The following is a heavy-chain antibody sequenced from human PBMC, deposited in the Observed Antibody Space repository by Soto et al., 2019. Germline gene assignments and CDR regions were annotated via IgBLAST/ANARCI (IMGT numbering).Heavy chain of an antibody. CDR1: GFTFMNYA. CDR3: AKFYGSGSYTGFDY. D-gene: IGHD3-10*01. Sequence: PGGSLRLSCSASGFTFMNYAIHWVRQAPWKGLEYVSAISGSGGSTYYADSVKGRFTIPRDNSNNTLYLQMNSLRAEDTGVYYCAKFYGSGSYTGFDYWGQGTLVTVSS. J-gene: IGHJ4*02. CDR2: ISGSGGST. V-gene: IGHV3-23*01.